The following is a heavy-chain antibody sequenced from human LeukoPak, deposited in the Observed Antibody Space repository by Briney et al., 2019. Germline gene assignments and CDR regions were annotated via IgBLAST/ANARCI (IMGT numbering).Heavy chain of an antibody. Sequence: SETLSLTCAVYGGSVSGYYWSWIRQPPGKGLEWIGEINHSGSTNYNPSLKSRVTISVDTSKNQFSLKLSSVTAADTAVYYCARGYSSVRGAFDIWGQGTMVTVSS. CDR3: ARGYSSVRGAFDI. CDR1: GGSVSGYY. D-gene: IGHD6-19*01. V-gene: IGHV4-34*01. J-gene: IGHJ3*02. CDR2: INHSGST.